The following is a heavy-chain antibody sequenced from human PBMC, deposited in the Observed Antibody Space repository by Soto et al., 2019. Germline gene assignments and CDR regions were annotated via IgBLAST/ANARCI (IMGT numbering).Heavy chain of an antibody. J-gene: IGHJ5*02. Sequence: QVQLQQWGAGLLKPSETLSLTCAVYGGSFSGYYWSWIRQPPGKGLEWIGEINHSGSTNYNPSLKSRVTISVDTSKNQFPLKLSSVTAAGTAVYYCARGALRGYGDYGRHRWFDPWGQGTLVTVSS. V-gene: IGHV4-34*01. CDR3: ARGALRGYGDYGRHRWFDP. D-gene: IGHD4-17*01. CDR1: GGSFSGYY. CDR2: INHSGST.